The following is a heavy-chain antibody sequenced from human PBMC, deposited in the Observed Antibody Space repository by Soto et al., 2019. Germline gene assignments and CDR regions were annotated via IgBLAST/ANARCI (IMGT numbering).Heavy chain of an antibody. CDR1: GYSFTSYW. V-gene: IGHV5-10-1*01. CDR3: ASKVGSSGYYYDY. J-gene: IGHJ4*02. Sequence: GESLKISCKGSGYSFTSYWISRVRQMPGKGLEWMGRIDPSDSYTNYSPSFQGHVTISADKSISTAYLQWSSLKASDTAMYYCASKVGSSGYYYDYWGQGTLVTVS. D-gene: IGHD3-22*01. CDR2: IDPSDSYT.